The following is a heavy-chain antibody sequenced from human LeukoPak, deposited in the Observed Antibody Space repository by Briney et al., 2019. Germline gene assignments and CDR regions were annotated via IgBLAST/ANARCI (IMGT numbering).Heavy chain of an antibody. Sequence: ASVKVSCKASGYTFTGSYMHWVRQAPGQGLEWMGWINPNSGGTNYAQKFQGRVTMTRDTSISTAYMELSRLRSDDTAVYYCVRGHFDVAGPNFDYWGQGTLVTVSS. CDR1: GYTFTGSY. CDR3: VRGHFDVAGPNFDY. D-gene: IGHD6-19*01. J-gene: IGHJ4*02. CDR2: INPNSGGT. V-gene: IGHV1-2*02.